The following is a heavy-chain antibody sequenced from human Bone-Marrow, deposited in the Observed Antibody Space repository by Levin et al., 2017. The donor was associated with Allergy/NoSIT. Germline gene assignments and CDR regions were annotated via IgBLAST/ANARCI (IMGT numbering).Heavy chain of an antibody. V-gene: IGHV3-23*01. CDR2: ISSRGSAK. J-gene: IGHJ4*02. D-gene: IGHD3-22*01. CDR1: GFTFSNYA. Sequence: PGGSLRLSCAASGFTFSNYAMRWVRQAPGKGLEWVSGISSRGSAKYYGDSVKGRFIVSRDNSKDMLYLEMIGLRAEDTAVYYCAKTMGLLHDKSGYSIDFWGLGTQVAVAS. CDR3: AKTMGLLHDKSGYSIDF.